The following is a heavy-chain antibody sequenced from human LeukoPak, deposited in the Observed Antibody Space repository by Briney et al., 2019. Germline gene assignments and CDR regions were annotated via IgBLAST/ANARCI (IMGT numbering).Heavy chain of an antibody. D-gene: IGHD2-2*02. V-gene: IGHV3-30*04. J-gene: IGHJ6*03. Sequence: GGSLRLSCAASGFTFSSYAMHWVRQAPGKGLEWVAVISYDGSNKYYADSVKGRFTISRDNSKNTLYLQMNSLRAEDTAVYYCARDGSPLIVVVPAAIGNMDVWGKGTTVTVSS. CDR3: ARDGSPLIVVVPAAIGNMDV. CDR1: GFTFSSYA. CDR2: ISYDGSNK.